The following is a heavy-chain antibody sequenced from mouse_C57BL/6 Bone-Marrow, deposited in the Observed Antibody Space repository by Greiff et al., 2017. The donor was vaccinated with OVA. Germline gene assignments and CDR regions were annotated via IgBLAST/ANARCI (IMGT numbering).Heavy chain of an antibody. D-gene: IGHD2-12*01. V-gene: IGHV1-4*01. J-gene: IGHJ4*01. CDR3: AKIYCYDEYYAMDY. CDR2: INPSSGYT. CDR1: GYTFTSYT. Sequence: QVQLQQSGAELARPGASVKMSCKASGYTFTSYTMHWVKQRPGQGLEWIGYINPSSGYTKYNQKFKDKATLTADKSSSTAYMQLSSLTSEDSAVYYCAKIYCYDEYYAMDYWGQGTSVTVSS.